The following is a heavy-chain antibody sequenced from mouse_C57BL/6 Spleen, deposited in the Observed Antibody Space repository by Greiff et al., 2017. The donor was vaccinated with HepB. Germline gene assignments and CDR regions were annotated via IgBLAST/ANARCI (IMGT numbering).Heavy chain of an antibody. CDR3: ASYDYDWYFDV. D-gene: IGHD2-4*01. J-gene: IGHJ1*03. CDR2: ISYDGSN. V-gene: IGHV3-6*01. CDR1: GYSITSGYY. Sequence: EVKLQESGPDLVKPSQSLSLTCSVTGYSITSGYYWNWIRQFPGNKLEWMGYISYDGSNNYNPSLKNRISITRDTSTNQFFLKLNSVTTEDTATYYCASYDYDWYFDVWGTGTTVTVAS.